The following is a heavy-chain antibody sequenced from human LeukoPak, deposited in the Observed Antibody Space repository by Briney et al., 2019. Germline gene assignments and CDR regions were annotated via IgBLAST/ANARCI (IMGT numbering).Heavy chain of an antibody. CDR3: ARGGSRGSF. V-gene: IGHV3-7*01. CDR1: GFTFSGYW. CDR2: IRHDRDER. D-gene: IGHD1-26*01. J-gene: IGHJ4*02. Sequence: PGGSLRLSCAASGFTFSGYWMSWVRQAPGKGLEWVANIRHDRDERFYVDSVKGRFTISRDNAKNSVFLQMNSLRAEDTAVYYCARGGSRGSFWGQGILVTVSS.